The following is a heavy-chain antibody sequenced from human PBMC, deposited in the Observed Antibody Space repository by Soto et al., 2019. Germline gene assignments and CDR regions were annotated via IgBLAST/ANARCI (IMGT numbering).Heavy chain of an antibody. V-gene: IGHV1-69*01. J-gene: IGHJ6*02. CDR3: ARDTPVGCMSYDYYYYYGMDV. CDR2: IIPIFGTA. Sequence: QVQLVQSGAEVKKPGSSVKVSCKASGGTFSSYAISWVRQAPGQGLEWMGGIIPIFGTANYAQKFQGRVTITAEESTRTAYMELSSLRSEYTAVYYCARDTPVGCMSYDYYYYYGMDVWGQGTTVTVSS. CDR1: GGTFSSYA. D-gene: IGHD4-17*01.